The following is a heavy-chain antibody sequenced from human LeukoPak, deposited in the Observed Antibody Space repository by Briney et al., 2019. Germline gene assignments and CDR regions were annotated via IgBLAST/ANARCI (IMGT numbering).Heavy chain of an antibody. J-gene: IGHJ4*02. Sequence: GESLKISCRGSGYSFTSYWIGWVRQMPGKGLEWMGIIYPGDSDTRYSPSFQGQVTISADKSISTAYLQWSSLKASDTAMYYCARRLTYYYDSSGLPYFDYWGQGTLVTVSS. V-gene: IGHV5-51*01. CDR3: ARRLTYYYDSSGLPYFDY. CDR2: IYPGDSDT. D-gene: IGHD3-22*01. CDR1: GYSFTSYW.